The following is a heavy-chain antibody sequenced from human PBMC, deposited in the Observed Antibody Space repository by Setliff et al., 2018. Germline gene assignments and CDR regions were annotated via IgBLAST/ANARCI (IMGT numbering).Heavy chain of an antibody. Sequence: LETLSLTCTVSGGSISSDYWSWIRQPPGKGLEWIGYIYSSGSTKYNPSLKSRVTISVDTSKNHFSLKLDSVTAADTALYYCARSPSSGAYWNPRPFYSDYWARGTLVTVSS. CDR2: IYSSGST. D-gene: IGHD1-26*01. CDR1: GGSISSDY. J-gene: IGHJ4*02. CDR3: ARSPSSGAYWNPRPFYSDY. V-gene: IGHV4-4*08.